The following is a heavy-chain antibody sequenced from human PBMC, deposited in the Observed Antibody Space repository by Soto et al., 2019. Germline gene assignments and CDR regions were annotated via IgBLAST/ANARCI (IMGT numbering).Heavy chain of an antibody. V-gene: IGHV1-69*06. CDR3: ARASGNYSPLDY. CDR1: GGSLSSYA. J-gene: IGHJ4*02. D-gene: IGHD1-26*01. Sequence: EASVKVSCKASGGSLSSYAFSWVRQAPGQGLEWLGEIVPISGSTSYAQSFQHRVTISADRATGTAKMELRNLRSDDTAIYYCARASGNYSPLDYWGQGALVTVSS. CDR2: IVPISGST.